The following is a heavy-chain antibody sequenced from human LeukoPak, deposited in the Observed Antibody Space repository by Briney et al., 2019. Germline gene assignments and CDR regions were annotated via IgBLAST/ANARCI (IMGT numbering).Heavy chain of an antibody. CDR3: ARATDDSSGYYFVTLYYMDV. J-gene: IGHJ6*03. Sequence: GGSLRLSCTVSGFTVSSNSMSWVRQAPGKGLEWVSFIYSGTIHYSDSVKGRFTISRDNSKNTLYLQMNSLRAEDTAVYYCARATDDSSGYYFVTLYYMDVWGKGTTVTISS. D-gene: IGHD3-22*01. V-gene: IGHV3-53*01. CDR1: GFTVSSNS. CDR2: IYSGTI.